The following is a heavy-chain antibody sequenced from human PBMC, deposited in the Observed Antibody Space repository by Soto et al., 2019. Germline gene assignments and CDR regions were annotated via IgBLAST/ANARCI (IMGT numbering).Heavy chain of an antibody. V-gene: IGHV3-33*01. Sequence: GGSLRFSGAASGVTFSSYGMHWVRQAPEKGLEGGAVLWYDGSNKYYADSVKGLFTISRDNSKSTLYLQMNSLRAEHTTVYYYIYRTSPFLAYCGKSTLVTVST. CDR1: GVTFSSYG. J-gene: IGHJ1*01. CDR2: LWYDGSNK. D-gene: IGHD3-9*01. CDR3: IYRTSPFLAY.